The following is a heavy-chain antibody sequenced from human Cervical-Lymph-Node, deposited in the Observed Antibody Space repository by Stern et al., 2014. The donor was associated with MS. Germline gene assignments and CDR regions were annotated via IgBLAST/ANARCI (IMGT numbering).Heavy chain of an antibody. V-gene: IGHV4-30-4*01. CDR3: AREGPRTGTLVY. D-gene: IGHD3/OR15-3a*01. Sequence: QLQLQESGPGLVKSSQTLSLTCTVSGGSISSGDYYWSWIRQPPGKGLEWIGYIYYSGSTYYNPSLKSRVTISVDTSKNQFSLKLSSVTAADTAVYYCAREGPRTGTLVYWGQGTLVTVSS. J-gene: IGHJ4*02. CDR2: IYYSGST. CDR1: GGSISSGDYY.